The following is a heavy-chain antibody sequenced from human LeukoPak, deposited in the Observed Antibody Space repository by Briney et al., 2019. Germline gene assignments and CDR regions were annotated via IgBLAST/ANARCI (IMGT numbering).Heavy chain of an antibody. CDR2: IIPIFGTA. J-gene: IGHJ1*01. V-gene: IGHV1-69*05. CDR1: GGTFSSYA. CDR3: ARDSHYYDSSGYWFEH. D-gene: IGHD3-22*01. Sequence: SVKVSCKASGGTFSSYAISWVRQAPGQGLEWMGRIIPIFGTANYAQKFQGRVTITTDESTSTAYMELSSLGSEDTAVYYCARDSHYYDSSGYWFEHWGQGTLVTVSS.